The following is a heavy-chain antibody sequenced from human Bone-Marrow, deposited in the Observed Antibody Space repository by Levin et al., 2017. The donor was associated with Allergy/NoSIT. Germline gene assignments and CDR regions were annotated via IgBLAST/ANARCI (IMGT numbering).Heavy chain of an antibody. CDR3: ARSAFGDHGDF. Sequence: ASVKVSCKTSGYTFTDFGIKWVRQAPGHGLEWMGWLNTYNGNTNYAQKFRGRVTMTTDTSTNTASMEVTSLRSDDTAVYFCARSAFGDHGDFWGQGTLVTVSS. D-gene: IGHD4-17*01. CDR1: GYTFTDFG. CDR2: LNTYNGNT. V-gene: IGHV1-18*01. J-gene: IGHJ4*02.